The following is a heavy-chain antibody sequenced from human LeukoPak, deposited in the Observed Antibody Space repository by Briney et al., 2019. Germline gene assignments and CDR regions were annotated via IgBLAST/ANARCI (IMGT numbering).Heavy chain of an antibody. Sequence: GGSLRLPCAASGFTFSSYGMHWVRQAPGKGLEWVAVIWYDGNNKKYADSVKGRFTISRDNSKSTLYLQMNSLRAEDTAVYYCAKDGNYGGNGPLDYWGQGTLVTVSS. CDR2: IWYDGNNK. J-gene: IGHJ4*02. CDR3: AKDGNYGGNGPLDY. CDR1: GFTFSSYG. V-gene: IGHV3-33*03. D-gene: IGHD4-23*01.